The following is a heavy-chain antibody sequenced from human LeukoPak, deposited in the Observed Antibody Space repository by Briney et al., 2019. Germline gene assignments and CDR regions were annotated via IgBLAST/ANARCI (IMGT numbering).Heavy chain of an antibody. V-gene: IGHV4-34*01. CDR2: INHSGST. J-gene: IGHJ6*02. CDR1: GGSFSGYY. D-gene: IGHD3-10*01. Sequence: SETLSLTCAVYGGSFSGYYWSWIRQPPGKGLEWIGEINHSGSTNYNPSLKSRVTISVDTSKNQFSLKLSSVTAADTAVYYCARHGFGGMDVWGQGTTVTVSS. CDR3: ARHGFGGMDV.